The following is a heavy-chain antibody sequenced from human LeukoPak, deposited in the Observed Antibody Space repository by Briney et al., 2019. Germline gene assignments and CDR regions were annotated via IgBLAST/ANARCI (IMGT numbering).Heavy chain of an antibody. D-gene: IGHD6-13*01. Sequence: ASVKVSCNASGYTFSGYYIHRVRQGPGQGPEWMGWINPNSGTNYAQNFQGRVTMTRDTSISTAYMELSRLRSDDTAVYYCAREEQHQRGRHFEYWGQGTLVTVSS. J-gene: IGHJ4*02. CDR1: GYTFSGYY. V-gene: IGHV1-2*02. CDR2: INPNSGT. CDR3: AREEQHQRGRHFEY.